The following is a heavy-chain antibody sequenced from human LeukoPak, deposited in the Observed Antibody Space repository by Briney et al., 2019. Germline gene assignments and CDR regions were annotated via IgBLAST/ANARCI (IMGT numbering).Heavy chain of an antibody. CDR3: ARDGYPGGDY. V-gene: IGHV3-30*03. CDR2: ISYDGSNK. D-gene: IGHD3-22*01. J-gene: IGHJ4*02. Sequence: GGSLRLSCAASGFTFSSYGMHWVRQAPGKGLEWVAVISYDGSNKYYADSVKGRFTISRDNSKNTLYLQMNSLRAEDTAVYYCARDGYPGGDYWGQGTLVTVSS. CDR1: GFTFSSYG.